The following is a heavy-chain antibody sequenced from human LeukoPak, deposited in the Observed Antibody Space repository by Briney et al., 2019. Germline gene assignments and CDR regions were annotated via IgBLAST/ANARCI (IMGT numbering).Heavy chain of an antibody. J-gene: IGHJ2*01. Sequence: SETLSLTCTVSGGSISSSSYYWGWIRQPPGKGLEWIGRIYTSGTTNYNPSLKSRATISVDTSKNQFSLKLTSVTAADTAEYYPTIYPHSKVFWFFVLWGRG. CDR2: IYTSGTT. CDR1: GGSISSSSYY. CDR3: TIYPHSKVFWFFVL. V-gene: IGHV4-39*07. D-gene: IGHD2-2*02.